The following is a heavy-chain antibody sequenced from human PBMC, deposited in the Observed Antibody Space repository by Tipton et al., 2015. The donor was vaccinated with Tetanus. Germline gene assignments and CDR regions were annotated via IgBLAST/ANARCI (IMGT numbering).Heavy chain of an antibody. Sequence: SLRLSCAASGFTFSSYWMHWVRQAPGKGLVWVSRINSDGTVTHYADSVRGRFTISRDNAKNTVYLQMNSLRAEDTAVYYCVRNLVSTGTVDFQPWGQGTLVTVSS. J-gene: IGHJ1*01. CDR1: GFTFSSYW. D-gene: IGHD1-7*01. V-gene: IGHV3-74*01. CDR2: INSDGTVT. CDR3: VRNLVSTGTVDFQP.